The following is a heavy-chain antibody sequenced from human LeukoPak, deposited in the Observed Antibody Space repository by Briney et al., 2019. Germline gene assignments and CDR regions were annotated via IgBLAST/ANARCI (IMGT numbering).Heavy chain of an antibody. D-gene: IGHD3-10*01. V-gene: IGHV2-5*02. Sequence: SGPTLVKPTQTLTLTCTFSGFSLSTSGVGVGWIRQPPGKALEWLALIYWDDDKRYSPSLKSRLTITKDTSKNQVVLTMTNMDPVDTATYYCAHLLGSPRGAAFDIWGQGTMVTVSS. CDR1: GFSLSTSGVG. CDR2: IYWDDDK. CDR3: AHLLGSPRGAAFDI. J-gene: IGHJ3*02.